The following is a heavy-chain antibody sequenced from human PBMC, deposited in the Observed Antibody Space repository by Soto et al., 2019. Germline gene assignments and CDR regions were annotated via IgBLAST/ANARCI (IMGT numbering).Heavy chain of an antibody. CDR3: ASTDLAYCGGDCYSRFDY. V-gene: IGHV1-69*12. CDR2: IIPIFGTA. CDR1: GGTFSSYA. Sequence: QVQLVQSGAEVKKPGSSVKVSCKASGGTFSSYAISWVRQAPGQGLEWMGGIIPIFGTANYAQKFQGGVTITADESTSTAYMELSSLRSEDTAVYYCASTDLAYCGGDCYSRFDYWGQGTLVTVSS. D-gene: IGHD2-21*02. J-gene: IGHJ4*02.